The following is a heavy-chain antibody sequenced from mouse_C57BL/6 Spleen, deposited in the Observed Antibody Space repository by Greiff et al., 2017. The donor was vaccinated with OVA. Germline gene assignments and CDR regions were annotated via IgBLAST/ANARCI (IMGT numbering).Heavy chain of an antibody. CDR2: IDPSDSYT. CDR1: GYTFTSYW. J-gene: IGHJ2*01. V-gene: IGHV1-50*01. Sequence: VQLQQPGAELVKPGASVKLSCKASGYTFTSYWMQWVKQRPGQGLEWIGEIDPSDSYTNYNQKFKGKATLTVDTSSSTAYMQLSSLTSEDSAVYYCARGRWLLQNYWGQGTTLTVSS. CDR3: ARGRWLLQNY. D-gene: IGHD2-3*01.